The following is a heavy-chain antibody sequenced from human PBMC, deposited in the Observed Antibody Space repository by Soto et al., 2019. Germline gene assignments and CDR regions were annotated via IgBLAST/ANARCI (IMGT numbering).Heavy chain of an antibody. Sequence: ASVKVSCKASGYTFTGYYMHWVQQAPGQGLEWMGWINPNSGGTNYAQKFQGRVTMTRDTSISTAYMELSRLRSDDTAVYYCARNPGGEYDILTYYYYGMDVWGQGTTVTVSS. V-gene: IGHV1-2*02. D-gene: IGHD3-9*01. CDR3: ARNPGGEYDILTYYYYGMDV. J-gene: IGHJ6*02. CDR2: INPNSGGT. CDR1: GYTFTGYY.